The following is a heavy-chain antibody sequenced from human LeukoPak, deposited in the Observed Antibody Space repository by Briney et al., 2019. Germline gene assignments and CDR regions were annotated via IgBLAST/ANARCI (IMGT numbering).Heavy chain of an antibody. CDR3: ARDQVVPAATYYYYYGMDV. D-gene: IGHD2-2*01. Sequence: SETLSLTCTVSGGSISSGGYYWSWIRQHPGKGLEWIGYIYYSGSTYYNPSLKSRVTISVDTSKNQFSLKLNSVTAADTAVYYCARDQVVPAATYYYYYGMDVWGQGTTVTVSS. V-gene: IGHV4-31*03. CDR2: IYYSGST. J-gene: IGHJ6*02. CDR1: GGSISSGGYY.